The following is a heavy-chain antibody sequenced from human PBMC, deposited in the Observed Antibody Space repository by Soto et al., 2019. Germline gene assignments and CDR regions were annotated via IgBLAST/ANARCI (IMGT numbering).Heavy chain of an antibody. D-gene: IGHD2-2*01. CDR3: TRSEVPAAMGGWFDT. CDR2: ISPYNDNT. J-gene: IGHJ5*02. Sequence: QVQLVQSGAEIKKPGASVKVSCKASGFSLSSEGINWVRQAPGQGLEWVGWISPYNDNTNYAQNLQDRVTLTTDLYTSTAYMELRSLRSDDTAVYYCTRSEVPAAMGGWFDTWGQGTLVTVSS. V-gene: IGHV1-18*01. CDR1: GFSLSSEG.